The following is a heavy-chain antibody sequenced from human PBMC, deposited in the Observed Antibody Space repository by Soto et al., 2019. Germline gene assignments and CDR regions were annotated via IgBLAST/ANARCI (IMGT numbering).Heavy chain of an antibody. Sequence: PGRSLRLSCTASGFTFGDYAMSWFRQAPGKGLEWVGFIRSKAYGGTTEYAASVKGRFTISRDDSKSIAYLQMNSLKTEDTAVYYCTRDSGLRYFDWLLIPFDYWGQGTLVTVSS. CDR3: TRDSGLRYFDWLLIPFDY. J-gene: IGHJ4*02. V-gene: IGHV3-49*03. CDR1: GFTFGDYA. D-gene: IGHD3-9*01. CDR2: IRSKAYGGTT.